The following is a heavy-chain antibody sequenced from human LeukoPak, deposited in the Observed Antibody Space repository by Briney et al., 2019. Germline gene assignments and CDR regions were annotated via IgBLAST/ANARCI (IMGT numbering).Heavy chain of an antibody. CDR1: GGSFSGYY. J-gene: IGHJ5*02. Sequence: PSETLSLTCAVYGGSFSGYYWSWIRQPPGKGLEWIGEINHSGSTNYNPSLKSRVTISVDTSKNQFSLKLSSVTAADTAVYYCARGINSGSYYVRAVYNWFDPWGQGTLVTVSS. D-gene: IGHD1-26*01. V-gene: IGHV4-34*01. CDR2: INHSGST. CDR3: ARGINSGSYYVRAVYNWFDP.